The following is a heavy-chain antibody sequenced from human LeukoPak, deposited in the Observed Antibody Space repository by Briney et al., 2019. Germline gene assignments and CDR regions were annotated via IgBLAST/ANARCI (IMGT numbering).Heavy chain of an antibody. D-gene: IGHD4-23*01. CDR3: ARDHGGKVDRYFDV. Sequence: ASVKVSCKASGYTFTSYGISWVRQAPGQGLEWMGWISAYNGNTNYAQKFQGRVTMTTDTSTSTGYMELRSLRSDDTAVYYCARDHGGKVDRYFDVWGRGTLVTVSS. J-gene: IGHJ2*01. CDR2: ISAYNGNT. CDR1: GYTFTSYG. V-gene: IGHV1-18*01.